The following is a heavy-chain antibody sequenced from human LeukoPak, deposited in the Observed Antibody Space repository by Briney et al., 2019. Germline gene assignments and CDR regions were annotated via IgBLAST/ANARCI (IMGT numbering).Heavy chain of an antibody. Sequence: SGPTLVNPTQTLTLTCTFSGSSLSTSGVGVGWIRQPPGKALEWLALIYWNDYKRYSPSLKSRLTITKDTSKNQVVLTMTNMDPVDTATYYCAHSLMSGLLLLRRIYFDYWGQGTLVTVSS. V-gene: IGHV2-5*01. D-gene: IGHD3-22*01. CDR2: IYWNDYK. J-gene: IGHJ4*02. CDR3: AHSLMSGLLLLRRIYFDY. CDR1: GSSLSTSGVG.